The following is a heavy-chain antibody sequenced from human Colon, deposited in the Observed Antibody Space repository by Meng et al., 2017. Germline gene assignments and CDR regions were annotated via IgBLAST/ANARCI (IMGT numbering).Heavy chain of an antibody. CDR1: GGSIRRGDW. D-gene: IGHD3-22*01. CDR3: ASSDYYRSDY. V-gene: IGHV4-4*02. Sequence: HVQPQESCPGRVQPSEALSLRSPSAGGSIRRGDWWSWVRQPPGKGLEWIGETSHSASTNYSASLKSRVTISLDKSKNQLSLKLNSVTAADTAVYYCASSDYYRSDYWGQGTLVTVSS. J-gene: IGHJ4*02. CDR2: TSHSAST.